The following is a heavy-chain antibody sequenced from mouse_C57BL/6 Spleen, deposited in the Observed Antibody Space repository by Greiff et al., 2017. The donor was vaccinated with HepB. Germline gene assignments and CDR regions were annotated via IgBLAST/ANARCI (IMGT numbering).Heavy chain of an antibody. J-gene: IGHJ2*01. V-gene: IGHV5-9*01. CDR3: ARHDDEGGYYFDY. CDR2: ISGGGGNT. Sequence: EVKLMESGGGLVKPGGSLKLSCAASGFTFSSYTMSWVRQTPEKRLEWVATISGGGGNTYYPDSVKGRFTISRDNAKNTLYLQMSSLRSEDTALYYCARHDDEGGYYFDYWGQGTTLTVSS. D-gene: IGHD2-12*01. CDR1: GFTFSSYT.